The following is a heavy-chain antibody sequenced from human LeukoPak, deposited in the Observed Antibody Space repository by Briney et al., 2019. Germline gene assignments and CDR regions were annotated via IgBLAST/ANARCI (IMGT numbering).Heavy chain of an antibody. J-gene: IGHJ4*02. V-gene: IGHV3-48*04. D-gene: IGHD5-18*01. CDR2: ISSSSSTI. Sequence: PGGSLRLSCAASGFTFSSYSMNWVRQAPGKGLEWVSYISSSSSTIYYADSVKGRFTISRDNAKNSLYLQMNSLRAEDTAVYYCARDSRGYSYGYSDYWGQGTLVTVSS. CDR1: GFTFSSYS. CDR3: ARDSRGYSYGYSDY.